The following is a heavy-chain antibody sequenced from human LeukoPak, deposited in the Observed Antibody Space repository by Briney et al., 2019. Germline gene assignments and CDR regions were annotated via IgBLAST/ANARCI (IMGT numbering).Heavy chain of an antibody. V-gene: IGHV3-21*01. D-gene: IGHD3-3*01. Sequence: PGGSLRLSCAASGFTFSTYSMNWVRQAPGKGLELVSSSSSGSSSKYYADSVKGRFTISRDNAKNSLDLQMNSLGAEDTAVYYCARGRADYDFWSGYLFDYWGQGTLVTVSS. CDR1: GFTFSTYS. CDR3: ARGRADYDFWSGYLFDY. CDR2: SSSGSSSK. J-gene: IGHJ4*02.